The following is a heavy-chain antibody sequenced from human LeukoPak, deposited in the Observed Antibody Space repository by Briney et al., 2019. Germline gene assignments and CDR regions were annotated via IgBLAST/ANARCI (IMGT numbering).Heavy chain of an antibody. Sequence: SDTLSLTCAVSGYSISSSNWWGWIRQPPGKGLEWIGYIYYSGSIYYNPSLKSRVTISVDTSKNQFSLKLSSVTAADTAVYYCARDRLLWFGELLSNWFDPWGQGTLVTVSS. CDR3: ARDRLLWFGELLSNWFDP. V-gene: IGHV4-28*03. D-gene: IGHD3-10*01. J-gene: IGHJ5*02. CDR1: GYSISSSNW. CDR2: IYYSGSI.